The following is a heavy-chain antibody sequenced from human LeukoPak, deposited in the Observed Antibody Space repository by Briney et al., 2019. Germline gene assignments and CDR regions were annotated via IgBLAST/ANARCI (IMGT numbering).Heavy chain of an antibody. D-gene: IGHD3-10*01. V-gene: IGHV3-53*04. CDR3: ARDQSSGGVDY. Sequence: GGSLRLSCAASGFTVSSNHMNWVRQAPGKGLEWVSVIYSGGSTYYADSVKGRITISRHNSKNTLYLQMNSLRAEDTAVYYCARDQSSGGVDYWGQGTLVTVSS. CDR1: GFTVSSNH. CDR2: IYSGGST. J-gene: IGHJ4*02.